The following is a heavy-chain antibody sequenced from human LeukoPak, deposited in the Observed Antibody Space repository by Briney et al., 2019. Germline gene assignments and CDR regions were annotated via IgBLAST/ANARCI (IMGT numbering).Heavy chain of an antibody. CDR3: ASFSYGPFDY. D-gene: IGHD3-10*01. CDR2: IYHSGST. Sequence: PSETLSLTCAVSGYSISSGYYWGWIRQPPGEGLEWIGSIYHSGSTYYNPSLKSRVTISVDTSKNQFSLKLSSVTAADTAVYYCASFSYGPFDYWGQGTLVTVSS. V-gene: IGHV4-38-2*01. J-gene: IGHJ4*02. CDR1: GYSISSGYY.